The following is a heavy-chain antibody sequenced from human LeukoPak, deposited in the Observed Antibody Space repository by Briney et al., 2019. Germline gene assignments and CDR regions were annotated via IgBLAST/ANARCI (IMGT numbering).Heavy chain of an antibody. CDR2: ISYDGSNK. CDR3: ARDQNYDILTGIDY. Sequence: GGSLRLSCAASGFTFSSYAMHWVRQAPGKGLEWVAVISYDGSNKYYADSVKGRFTISRDNSKNTLYLQMNSLRAEGTAVYYCARDQNYDILTGIDYWGQGTLVTVSS. J-gene: IGHJ4*02. V-gene: IGHV3-30*04. D-gene: IGHD3-9*01. CDR1: GFTFSSYA.